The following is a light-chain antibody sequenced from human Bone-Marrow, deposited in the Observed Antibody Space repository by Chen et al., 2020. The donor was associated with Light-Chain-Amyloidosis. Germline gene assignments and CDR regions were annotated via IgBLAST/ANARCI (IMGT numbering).Light chain of an antibody. CDR2: WAS. V-gene: IGKV4-1*01. CDR1: QSVLYSSNNNNY. CDR3: QQYFSTPLT. Sequence: IARNQFPDPLAVSLGERATINCTSTQSVLYSSNNNNYLAWYQQKPGQPPRLLIYWASTRESGVPDRFSGSGSGTDFTLTIRSLQAEDVAVYYCQQYFSTPLTFGQGTKLEIK. J-gene: IGKJ2*01.